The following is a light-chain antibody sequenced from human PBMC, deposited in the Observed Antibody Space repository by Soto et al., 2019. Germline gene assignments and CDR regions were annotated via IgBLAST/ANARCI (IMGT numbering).Light chain of an antibody. CDR2: AAS. J-gene: IGKJ4*01. CDR3: QQSYSTPLT. V-gene: IGKV1-39*01. CDR1: QSISSY. Sequence: DIQMTQSPSSLSASVGDRVTITCRASQSISSYLNWYQQKPGKAPKLLIYAASSLQSGVPSRFSGSGSGTDFTLTIRSLQPEDFATYYCQQSYSTPLTFGGGTMVEIK.